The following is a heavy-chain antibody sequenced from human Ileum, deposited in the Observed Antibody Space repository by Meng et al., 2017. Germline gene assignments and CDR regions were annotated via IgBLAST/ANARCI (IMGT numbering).Heavy chain of an antibody. CDR3: ARLVGNSWLPD. D-gene: IGHD3-9*01. CDR1: GDSVSIKDAT. CDR2: TFYRAKWIS. J-gene: IGHJ4*02. V-gene: IGHV6-1*01. Sequence: QVKLQQSGPGLAKPSQTPSLTCAISGDSVSIKDATWNWIRQSPSRGIEWLGRTFYRAKWISDYAVSLESRITINPDTSKNHFTLQLNSVSPEDTAIYYCARLVGNSWLPDWGQGTLVTVSS.